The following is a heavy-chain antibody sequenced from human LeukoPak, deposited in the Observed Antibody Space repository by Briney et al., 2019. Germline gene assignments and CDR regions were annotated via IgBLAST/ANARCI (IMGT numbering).Heavy chain of an antibody. D-gene: IGHD3-10*02. CDR1: GFTFTNYY. CDR3: ARDLGSGLFGY. V-gene: IGHV3-21*01. J-gene: IGHJ4*02. CDR2: ISGGYSYI. Sequence: PGGSLRLSCSASGFTFTNYYLNWVRQAPGKGLEWVSSISGGYSYINYAASVKGRFTISRDSAKNSLYLQMNSLRAEDTAVYYCARDLGSGLFGYWGQGTLVTVSS.